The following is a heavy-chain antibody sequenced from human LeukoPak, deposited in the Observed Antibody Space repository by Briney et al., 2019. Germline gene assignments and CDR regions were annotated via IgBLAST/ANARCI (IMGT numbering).Heavy chain of an antibody. CDR1: GGSISSYY. Sequence: SETLSLTCIVSGGSISSYYWNCIRQSPGKGLEWIGDIYYSGSTNYNPSLKSRVTISVDTSKNQLSLKLSSVTAADTAVYYCAREAQYSGYDYYYYMDVWGKGTTVTVSS. CDR2: IYYSGST. V-gene: IGHV4-59*01. J-gene: IGHJ6*03. D-gene: IGHD5-12*01. CDR3: AREAQYSGYDYYYYMDV.